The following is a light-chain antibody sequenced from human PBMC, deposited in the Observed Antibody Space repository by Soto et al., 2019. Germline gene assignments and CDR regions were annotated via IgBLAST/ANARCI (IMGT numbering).Light chain of an antibody. CDR3: QQRSNWPLT. Sequence: EIVLTQSPATLSLSPGKRATLSCRASQSVSSYLAWYQQKPGQAPRLLIYDASNRATGIPARFSGSGSGTDFTLSISSLEPEDFAVYYCQQRSNWPLTFGGGTKVEIK. CDR2: DAS. V-gene: IGKV3-11*01. CDR1: QSVSSY. J-gene: IGKJ4*01.